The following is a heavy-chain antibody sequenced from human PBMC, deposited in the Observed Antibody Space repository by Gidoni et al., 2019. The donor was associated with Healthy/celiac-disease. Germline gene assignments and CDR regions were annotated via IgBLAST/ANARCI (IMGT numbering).Heavy chain of an antibody. CDR1: GGSISSYY. CDR2: IYYSGST. V-gene: IGHV4-59*01. Sequence: QVQLQESGPGLVKPSETLSLPCTVSGGSISSYYWSWIRQPPGKGLEWIGYIYYSGSTNYNPSLKSRVTISVDTSKNQFSLKLSSVTAADTAVYYCARAYTIFGVVYFDYWGQGTLVTVSS. D-gene: IGHD3-3*01. J-gene: IGHJ4*02. CDR3: ARAYTIFGVVYFDY.